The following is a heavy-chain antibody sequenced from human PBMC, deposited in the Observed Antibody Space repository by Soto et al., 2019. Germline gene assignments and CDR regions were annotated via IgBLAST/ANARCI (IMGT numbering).Heavy chain of an antibody. CDR1: GYTFTSYA. CDR2: INAGNGNT. CDR3: ARGRYYDSSGYYFDY. D-gene: IGHD3-22*01. Sequence: ASVKVSCKASGYTFTSYAMHWVRQAPGQRLEWMGWINAGNGNTKYSQKFQGRVTITRDTSASTAYMELSSLRSEDTAVYYCARGRYYDSSGYYFDYWGQGTLVTVSS. V-gene: IGHV1-3*01. J-gene: IGHJ4*02.